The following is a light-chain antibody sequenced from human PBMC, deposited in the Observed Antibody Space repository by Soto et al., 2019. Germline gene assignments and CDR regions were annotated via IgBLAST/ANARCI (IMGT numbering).Light chain of an antibody. J-gene: IGLJ1*01. CDR1: SSDVGGYNY. CDR3: GSYTSSGTYV. V-gene: IGLV2-14*01. Sequence: QSVLTQPASVSGSPGQSITISCTGTSSDVGGYNYVSWYQQHPGNAPRLMIYEVNNRPSGVPNRFSGSKSGNTASLTISGLQAEDEADYYCGSYTSSGTYVFGTGTKVTVL. CDR2: EVN.